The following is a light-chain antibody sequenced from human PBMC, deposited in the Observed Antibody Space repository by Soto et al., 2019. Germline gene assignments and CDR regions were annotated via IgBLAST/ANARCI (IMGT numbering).Light chain of an antibody. CDR1: QSVSSSY. CDR3: QQYGSSPPGVT. CDR2: GAS. J-gene: IGKJ2*01. V-gene: IGKV3-20*01. Sequence: EIVLTQSPGTLSLSPGERATLSCRASQSVSSSYLAWYQQKPGQAPRLLIYGASSRATGIPDRFSGSGSGTDFTLTISRLVPEDFAVYYCQQYGSSPPGVTFGQGTKLEIK.